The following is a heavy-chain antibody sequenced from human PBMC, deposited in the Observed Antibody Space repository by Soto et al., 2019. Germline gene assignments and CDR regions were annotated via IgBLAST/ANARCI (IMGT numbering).Heavy chain of an antibody. CDR1: GGSFSGYY. Sequence: SETLSLTCAVCGGSFSGYYWSWIRQPPGKGLEWIGEINHSGSTNYNPSLKSRVTISVDTSKNQFSLKLSSVTAADTAVYYCARVRYYGSGSYYRRRFDPWGQGTLVTVSS. CDR2: INHSGST. CDR3: ARVRYYGSGSYYRRRFDP. D-gene: IGHD3-10*01. J-gene: IGHJ5*02. V-gene: IGHV4-34*01.